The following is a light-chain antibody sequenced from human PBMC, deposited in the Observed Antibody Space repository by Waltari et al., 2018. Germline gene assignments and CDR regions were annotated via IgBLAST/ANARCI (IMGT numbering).Light chain of an antibody. CDR3: QSYDSRLVSWV. V-gene: IGLV1-40*01. J-gene: IGLJ3*02. Sequence: QSVLTQPPSVSGTPGQTVTIPCTGNDSNIGSSFDVHWYQHLPGAAPKLLTFGTANRPPGVPNQFSGSKAGATASLAITGVQAEDEADYYCQSYDSRLVSWVFGGGTKLTLL. CDR2: GTA. CDR1: DSNIGSSFD.